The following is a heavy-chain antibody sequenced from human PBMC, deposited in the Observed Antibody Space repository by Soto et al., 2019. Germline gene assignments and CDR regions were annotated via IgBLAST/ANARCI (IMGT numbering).Heavy chain of an antibody. CDR3: VGALTYEVPYYYYGMDV. CDR2: IKQGGNEK. Sequence: GGSLRLSCEASGFMFSTYLMSWVRQAPGKGLEWVANIKQGGNEKFYVDSVKGRFTVSRDNAKKSLFLQMNSLRPEDTAVYYCVGALTYEVPYYYYGMDVGGQGTTVTVS. D-gene: IGHD3-16*01. CDR1: GFMFSTYL. J-gene: IGHJ6*02. V-gene: IGHV3-7*01.